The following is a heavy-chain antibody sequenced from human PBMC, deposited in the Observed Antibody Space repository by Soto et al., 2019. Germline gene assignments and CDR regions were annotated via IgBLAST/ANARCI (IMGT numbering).Heavy chain of an antibody. Sequence: SETLSLTCTVSGGSISSYYWSWIRQPPGKGLEWIGYIYYSGSTNYNPSLKSRVTISVDTSKNQFSLKLSSVTAADTAVYYCARRYGYSFDYWGEGTLVTVSS. CDR1: GGSISSYY. CDR2: IYYSGST. D-gene: IGHD1-1*01. CDR3: ARRYGYSFDY. J-gene: IGHJ4*02. V-gene: IGHV4-59*08.